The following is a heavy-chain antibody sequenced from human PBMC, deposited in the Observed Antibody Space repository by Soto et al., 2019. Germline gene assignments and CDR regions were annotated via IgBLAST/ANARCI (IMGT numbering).Heavy chain of an antibody. CDR1: GVTFSSYA. Sequence: QVQLVQSGAEVKKPGSSVKVSCMASGVTFSSYAISWVRQAPGQGLEWMGGIIPIFGTANYAQKFQGRVTITADESTSTAYMELSSLRSEDTAVYYCARTPDRARVPNYGMDVWGQGTTVTVSS. CDR3: ARTPDRARVPNYGMDV. CDR2: IIPIFGTA. D-gene: IGHD2-2*01. V-gene: IGHV1-69*01. J-gene: IGHJ6*02.